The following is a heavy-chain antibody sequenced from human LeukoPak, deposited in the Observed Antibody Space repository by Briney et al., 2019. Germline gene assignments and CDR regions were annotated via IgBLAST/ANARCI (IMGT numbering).Heavy chain of an antibody. CDR2: MNPNSGNT. Sequence: ASVKVSCKASGYTFTSYDINWVRQATGQGLEWMGWMNPNSGNTGYAQKFQGRVTITRNTSISTAYMELSSLRSEDTAVYYCARSHYYDTAGYPRDWGQGTLVTVSS. CDR3: ARSHYYDTAGYPRD. CDR1: GYTFTSYD. J-gene: IGHJ4*02. V-gene: IGHV1-8*03. D-gene: IGHD3-22*01.